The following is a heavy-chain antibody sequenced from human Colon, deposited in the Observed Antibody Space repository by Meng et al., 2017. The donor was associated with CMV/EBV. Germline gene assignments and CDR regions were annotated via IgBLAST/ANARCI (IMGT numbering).Heavy chain of an antibody. CDR1: GFTFSSYS. J-gene: IGHJ6*02. Sequence: GGSLRLSCAASGFTFSSYSMNWVRQAPGKGLEWVSYISSSSSTIYYADSVKGRFTISRDNAKNSLYLQMNSLRAEDTAVYYCAKGARNGMDVWGQGTTVTVSS. CDR3: AKGARNGMDV. V-gene: IGHV3-48*04. D-gene: IGHD6-6*01. CDR2: ISSSSSTI.